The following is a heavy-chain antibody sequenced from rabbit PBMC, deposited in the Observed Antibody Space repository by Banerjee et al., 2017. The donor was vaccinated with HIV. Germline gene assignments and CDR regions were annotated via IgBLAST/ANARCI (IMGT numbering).Heavy chain of an antibody. CDR1: GWSFSSYGY. CDR3: ARGFGADGSYFGL. V-gene: IGHV1S45*01. J-gene: IGHJ4*01. Sequence: QEQLEESGGDLVKPEGSLTLTCTASGWSFSSYGYMCWVRQAPGKGLQLIACIVTSSGSTWYASWVNGRFTISKTSSTAMTVQMTSLAAADTATYFCARGFGADGSYFGLWGPGTLVTVS. D-gene: IGHD8-1*01. CDR2: IVTSSGST.